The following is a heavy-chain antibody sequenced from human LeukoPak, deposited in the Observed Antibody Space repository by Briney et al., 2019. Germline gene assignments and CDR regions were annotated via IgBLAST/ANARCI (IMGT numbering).Heavy chain of an antibody. CDR2: IWYDGSNK. J-gene: IGHJ2*01. V-gene: IGHV3-33*06. Sequence: PGRSLRLSCAASGFTFSSYGMHWVRQAPGKGLEWVAVIWYDGSNKYYADSVKGRFTISRDNSKNTLYLQMNSLRAEDTAVYYCAKDSYVLYWYFDLWGRAPLVPVSS. CDR1: GFTFSSYG. CDR3: AKDSYVLYWYFDL. D-gene: IGHD3-10*02.